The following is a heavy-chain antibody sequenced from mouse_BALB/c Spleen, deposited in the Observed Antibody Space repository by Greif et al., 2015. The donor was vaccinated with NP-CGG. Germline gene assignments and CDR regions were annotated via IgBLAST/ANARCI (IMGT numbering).Heavy chain of an antibody. CDR2: ISDGGSYT. V-gene: IGHV5-4*02. CDR1: GFTFSDYY. J-gene: IGHJ2*01. Sequence: EVNLVDSGGGLVKPGGSLKLSCAASGFTFSDYYMYWVRQTPEKRLEWVATISDGGSYTYYPDSVKGRFTISRDNAKNNLYLQMSSLKSEDTAMYYCARDYFDYWGQGTTLTVSS. CDR3: ARDYFDY.